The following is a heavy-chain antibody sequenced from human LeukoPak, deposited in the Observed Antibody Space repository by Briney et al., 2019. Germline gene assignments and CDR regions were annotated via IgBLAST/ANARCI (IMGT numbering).Heavy chain of an antibody. CDR1: GFTFSSYE. Sequence: GGSLRLSCAASGFTFSSYEMNWVCQAPGKGLEWVSYISSSGSTIYYADSVKGRFTISRDNAKNSLYLQMNSLRAEDTAVYYCARGNGLPRGVPFDYWGQGTLVTVSS. CDR3: ARGNGLPRGVPFDY. D-gene: IGHD3-10*01. J-gene: IGHJ4*02. CDR2: ISSSGSTI. V-gene: IGHV3-48*03.